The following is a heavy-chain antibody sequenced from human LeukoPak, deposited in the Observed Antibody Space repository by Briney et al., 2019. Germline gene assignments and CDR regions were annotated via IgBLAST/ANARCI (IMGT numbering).Heavy chain of an antibody. V-gene: IGHV1-2*06. Sequence: ASVKVSCKASGYTFTGYYMHWVRQAPGQGPEWMGRINPNSGGTNYAQKFQGRVTMTRDTSISTAYMELSRLRSDDTAVYYCAVDSSGYYGEFDYWGQGTLVTVSS. D-gene: IGHD3-22*01. CDR3: AVDSSGYYGEFDY. CDR2: INPNSGGT. J-gene: IGHJ4*02. CDR1: GYTFTGYY.